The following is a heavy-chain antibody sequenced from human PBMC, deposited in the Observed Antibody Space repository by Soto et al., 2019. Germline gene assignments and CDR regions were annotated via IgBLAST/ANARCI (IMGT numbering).Heavy chain of an antibody. CDR2: ISYDGSNI. J-gene: IGHJ4*01. V-gene: IGHV3-30*18. Sequence: QVQLVESGGGVVQPGGSLGLSCTASGFTFSSYGMHWVRQAPGKGLEWVAVISYDGSNIYYPDSVKGRFTISRDNSKSTLYLQMNNLGAEDTAVYYCAKGTGSYPGAYFDYWGQGTLVTVSS. CDR3: AKGTGSYPGAYFDY. CDR1: GFTFSSYG. D-gene: IGHD1-26*01.